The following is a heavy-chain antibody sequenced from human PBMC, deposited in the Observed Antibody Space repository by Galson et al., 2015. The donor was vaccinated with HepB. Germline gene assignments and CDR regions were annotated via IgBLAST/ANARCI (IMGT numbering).Heavy chain of an antibody. J-gene: IGHJ2*01. CDR3: ARVDTAMVSQYWYFDL. D-gene: IGHD5-18*01. CDR2: INSDGSST. CDR1: GFTFSGYW. V-gene: IGHV3-74*01. Sequence: SLRLSCAASGFTFSGYWMHWVRQAPGKGLVWVSRINSDGSSTSYADSVKGRFTISRDNAKNTLYLQMNSLRAEDTAVYYCARVDTAMVSQYWYFDLWGRGTLVTVSS.